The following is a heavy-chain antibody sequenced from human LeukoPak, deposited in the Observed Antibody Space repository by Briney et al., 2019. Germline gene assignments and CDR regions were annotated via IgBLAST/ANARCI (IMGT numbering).Heavy chain of an antibody. V-gene: IGHV3-23*01. CDR2: FSGSGGST. D-gene: IGHD3-10*01. CDR3: AKVHRAYDYDSGSYYDSGSDY. Sequence: GGSLRLSCAASGFIFSSDGMSWVRQALGKGLQWGSPFSGSGGSTYCADSVKGRFTISRDNSKNTLYLQMNSLRAEDTAVYYCAKVHRAYDYDSGSYYDSGSDYWGQGTLVTVSS. J-gene: IGHJ4*02. CDR1: GFIFSSDG.